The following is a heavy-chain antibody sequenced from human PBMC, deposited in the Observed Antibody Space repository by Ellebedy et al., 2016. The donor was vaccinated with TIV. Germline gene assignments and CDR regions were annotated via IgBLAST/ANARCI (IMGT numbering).Heavy chain of an antibody. Sequence: MPSETLSLTCTVSGGSITSHYWSWIRQSAGKGLEGIGRIYSDGTPNYNPSLESRVTMSVDTSRSQFSLRLTSVTAADTAVYYCASDTLRGIWESWGQGTLVTVSS. CDR1: GGSITSHY. CDR2: IYSDGTP. V-gene: IGHV4-4*07. CDR3: ASDTLRGIWES. J-gene: IGHJ5*02. D-gene: IGHD3-3*01.